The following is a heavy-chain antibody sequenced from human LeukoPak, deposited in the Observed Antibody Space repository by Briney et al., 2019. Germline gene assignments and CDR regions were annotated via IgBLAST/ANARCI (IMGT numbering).Heavy chain of an antibody. CDR3: ARERVLRYLGVGY. Sequence: GASVKVSCKASGGTFGSYAISWVRQAPGQGLEWMGGIIPIFGTANYAQKFQGRVTITADESTSTAYMELSSLRSEDTAVYYCARERVLRYLGVGYWGQGTLVTVSS. J-gene: IGHJ4*02. V-gene: IGHV1-69*13. CDR1: GGTFGSYA. CDR2: IIPIFGTA. D-gene: IGHD3-9*01.